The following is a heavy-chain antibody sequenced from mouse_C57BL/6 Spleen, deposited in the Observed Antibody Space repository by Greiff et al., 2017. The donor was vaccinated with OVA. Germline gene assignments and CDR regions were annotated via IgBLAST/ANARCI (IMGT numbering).Heavy chain of an antibody. D-gene: IGHD1-1*01. CDR2: IDPSDSYT. V-gene: IGHV1-69*01. CDR3: ARRRYGYAMDY. Sequence: QVQLQQPGAELVMPGASVKLSCKASGYTFTSYWMHWVKQRPGQGLEWIGEIDPSDSYTNYNQKFKGKSTLTVDKSSSTAYMQLSSLTSEDSAVYYCARRRYGYAMDYLGQGTSVTVSS. CDR1: GYTFTSYW. J-gene: IGHJ4*01.